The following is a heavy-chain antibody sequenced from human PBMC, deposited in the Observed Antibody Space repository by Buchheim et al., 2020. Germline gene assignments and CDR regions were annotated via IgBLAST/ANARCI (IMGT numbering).Heavy chain of an antibody. Sequence: QVQLVESGGGVVQPGRSLRLSCAASGFTFSSYAMHWVRQAPGKGLEWVAVISYDGSNKYYADSVKGRFTISRDNSKNTLYLQMNSLRAEDTAVYYCARDDYDFWSGFNFDYWGQGTL. CDR1: GFTFSSYA. D-gene: IGHD3-3*01. CDR2: ISYDGSNK. CDR3: ARDDYDFWSGFNFDY. V-gene: IGHV3-30*04. J-gene: IGHJ4*02.